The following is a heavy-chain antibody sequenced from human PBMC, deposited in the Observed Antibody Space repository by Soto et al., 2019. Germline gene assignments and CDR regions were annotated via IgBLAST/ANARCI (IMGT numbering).Heavy chain of an antibody. CDR2: IYYTGST. D-gene: IGHD5-12*01. J-gene: IGHJ4*02. Sequence: SETLSLTCTVSGGSISSGGYYWSWIRQHPGKGLEWIGYIYYTGSTYYNPSLKSRVTISVDTSKNQFSLKLSSVTAEDTAVYYCAKGTYSFYENYFDYWGQGTLVTVSS. CDR1: GGSISSGGYY. V-gene: IGHV4-31*03. CDR3: AKGTYSFYENYFDY.